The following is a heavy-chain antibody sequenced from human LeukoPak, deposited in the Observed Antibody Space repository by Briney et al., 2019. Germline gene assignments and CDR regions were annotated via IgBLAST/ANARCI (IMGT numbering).Heavy chain of an antibody. J-gene: IGHJ5*02. V-gene: IGHV5-10-1*01. D-gene: IGHD2-21*02. CDR1: GSRFTSYW. Sequence: RGESLKISCKGSGSRFTSYWISWVRQMPGKGLEWMGRIDPSDSYTNYSPSFQGHVTISADKSISTAYLQWSSLKASDTAMYYCARLRFDGDCYVTWGQGTLVTVSS. CDR2: IDPSDSYT. CDR3: ARLRFDGDCYVT.